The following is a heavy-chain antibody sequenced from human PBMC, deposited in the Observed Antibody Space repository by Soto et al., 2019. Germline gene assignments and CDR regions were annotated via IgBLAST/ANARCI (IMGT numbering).Heavy chain of an antibody. V-gene: IGHV1-18*04. CDR2: ISAYNGNK. Sequence: QVQLVQSGGEVKKPGASVEVSCRTSGYMFTTYGMSWVRQAPGQGLEWMAWISAYNGNKKYAQKFQGRVTMTTDPSTSTVSMELRNLTSADTGTYFCARTGGGMAARPLEYWGQGTLVTVSS. D-gene: IGHD6-6*01. CDR3: ARTGGGMAARPLEY. J-gene: IGHJ4*02. CDR1: GYMFTTYG.